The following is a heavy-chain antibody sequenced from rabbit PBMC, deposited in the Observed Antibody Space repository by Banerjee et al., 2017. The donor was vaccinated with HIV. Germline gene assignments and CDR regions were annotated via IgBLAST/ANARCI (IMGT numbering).Heavy chain of an antibody. CDR3: ARGWITMTMNL. CDR2: ITYGGSA. D-gene: IGHD2-1*01. J-gene: IGHJ4*01. CDR1: GFSFSSSYY. Sequence: QSLEESGGDLVKPGASLTLTCTASGFSFSSSYYMCWVRQAPGKGLEWIGYITYGGSAYYASWVKGRFTISRDNAQNTVSLQMTSLTAADTATYFCARGWITMTMNLWGPGTLVTVS. V-gene: IGHV1S40*01.